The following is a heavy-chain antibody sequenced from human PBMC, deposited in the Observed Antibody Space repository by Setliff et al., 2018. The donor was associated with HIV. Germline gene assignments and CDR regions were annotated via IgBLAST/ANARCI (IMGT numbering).Heavy chain of an antibody. D-gene: IGHD3-22*01. CDR1: GYTFTDYY. V-gene: IGHV1-2*02. CDR3: ARTHYYDSSGYLDY. CDR2: INPNSGAT. J-gene: IGHJ4*02. Sequence: ASVKVSCKASGYTFTDYYIHWVRQAPGQGLEWMGWINPNSGATKYALNFQGRVTMTGDTSISTAYMELSRLRSDDTAVFLCARTHYYDSSGYLDYWGQGTLVTVSS.